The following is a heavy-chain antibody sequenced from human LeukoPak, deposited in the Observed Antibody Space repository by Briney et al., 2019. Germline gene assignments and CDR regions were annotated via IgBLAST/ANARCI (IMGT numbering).Heavy chain of an antibody. CDR1: GGSFSGYY. Sequence: PSETLSLTCAVYGGSFSGYYWSWIRQPPGEGLEWIGEINHSGSTNYNPSLKSRVTISVDTSKNQFSLKLSSVTAADTAVYYCARESGGYWGQGTLVTVSS. D-gene: IGHD2-15*01. J-gene: IGHJ4*02. V-gene: IGHV4-34*01. CDR3: ARESGGY. CDR2: INHSGST.